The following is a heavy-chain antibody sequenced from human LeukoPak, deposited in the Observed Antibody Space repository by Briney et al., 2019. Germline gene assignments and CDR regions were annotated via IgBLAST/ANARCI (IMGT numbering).Heavy chain of an antibody. CDR3: ARSGQQLDDAFDI. CDR1: GYPISSGYY. Sequence: SETLSLTCSVSGYPISSGYYWGWPRQPPGKGLEWIGYIYYSGSTNYNPSLKSRVTLSVDTSKNQFSLKLSSVTAADTAVYYCARSGQQLDDAFDIWGQGTMVTVSS. J-gene: IGHJ3*02. CDR2: IYYSGST. V-gene: IGHV4-61*01. D-gene: IGHD6-13*01.